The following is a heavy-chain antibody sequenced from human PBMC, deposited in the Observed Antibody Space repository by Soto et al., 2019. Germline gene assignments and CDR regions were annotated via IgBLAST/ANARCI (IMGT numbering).Heavy chain of an antibody. CDR2: LNQDGSEK. Sequence: EVQLVESGGGLVQPGGSLRLSCEASGFTFSNYWMNWVRQAPGKGLEWVAMLNQDGSEKYYVDSVKGRFTISRDNAKNSLYLQMNSLRAEDTAVYYCMSLRAQAWGQGTRVTVSS. CDR3: MSLRAQA. CDR1: GFTFSNYW. V-gene: IGHV3-7*02. J-gene: IGHJ5*02.